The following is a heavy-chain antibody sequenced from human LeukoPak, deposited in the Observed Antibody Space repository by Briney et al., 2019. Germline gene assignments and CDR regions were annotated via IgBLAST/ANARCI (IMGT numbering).Heavy chain of an antibody. CDR3: ARPKGIAAAGENAFDI. CDR2: INPNSGGT. Sequence: ASVKVSCKASGYTFTGYYMHWVRQAPGQGLEWMGWINPNSGGTNYAQKFQGRVTMTRDTSISTAYMELSRRRSDDTAVYYCARPKGIAAAGENAFDIWGQGTMVTVSS. V-gene: IGHV1-2*02. J-gene: IGHJ3*02. CDR1: GYTFTGYY. D-gene: IGHD6-13*01.